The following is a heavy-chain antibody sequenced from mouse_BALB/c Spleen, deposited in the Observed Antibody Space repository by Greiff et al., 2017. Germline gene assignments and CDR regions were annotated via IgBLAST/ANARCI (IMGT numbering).Heavy chain of an antibody. CDR2: INPGSGGT. J-gene: IGHJ4*01. Sequence: QVQLQQSGAELVRPGTSVKVSCKASGYAFTNYLIEWVKQRPGRGLEWIGVINPGSGGTNYNEKFKGKATLTADKSSSTAYMQLSSLTSDDSAVYFCARGDYYGRGGYDAMDYWGQGTSVTVSS. CDR1: GYAFTNYL. V-gene: IGHV1-54*03. D-gene: IGHD1-1*01. CDR3: ARGDYYGRGGYDAMDY.